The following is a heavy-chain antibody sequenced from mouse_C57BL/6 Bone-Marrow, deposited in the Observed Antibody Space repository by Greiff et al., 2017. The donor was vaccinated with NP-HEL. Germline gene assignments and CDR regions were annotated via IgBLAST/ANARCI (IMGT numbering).Heavy chain of an antibody. Sequence: EVKVVESGGGLVQSGRSLRLSCATSGFTFSDFYMEWVRQAPGKGLEWIAASRNKANDYTTEYSASVKGRFIVSRDTSQSILYLQMNALRAEDTAIYYCARSDGYDPFAYWGQGTLVTVSA. CDR3: ARSDGYDPFAY. CDR2: SRNKANDYTT. V-gene: IGHV7-1*01. CDR1: GFTFSDFY. D-gene: IGHD2-2*01. J-gene: IGHJ3*01.